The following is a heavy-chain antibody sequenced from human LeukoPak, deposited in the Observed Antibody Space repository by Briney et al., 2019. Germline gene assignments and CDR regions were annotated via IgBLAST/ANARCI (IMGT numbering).Heavy chain of an antibody. D-gene: IGHD1-26*01. CDR1: GFTFSGYG. CDR3: AKSGEGAPPDWFDP. V-gene: IGHV3-33*06. Sequence: GRSLRLSCAASGFTFSGYGMHWVRQAPGKGLEWVAVIWYDGSNKYYADSVKGRFTISRDNSKNTLYLQMNSLRAEDTAVYYCAKSGEGAPPDWFDPWGQGTLVTASS. CDR2: IWYDGSNK. J-gene: IGHJ5*02.